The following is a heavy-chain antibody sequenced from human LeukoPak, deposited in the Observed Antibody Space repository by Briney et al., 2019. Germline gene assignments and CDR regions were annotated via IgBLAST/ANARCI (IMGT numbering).Heavy chain of an antibody. CDR3: ARVYCSGDSCYGPFDY. CDR1: GFTFSDYW. Sequence: GGSLRLSCAASGFTFSDYWMSWVRQAPGKGLEWVAVIWYDGSKKYYTDSVKGRFTISRDNSKNTLYLQMNSLRAEDTAVYYCARVYCSGDSCYGPFDYWGQGTLVTVSS. V-gene: IGHV3-33*08. D-gene: IGHD2-15*01. CDR2: IWYDGSKK. J-gene: IGHJ4*02.